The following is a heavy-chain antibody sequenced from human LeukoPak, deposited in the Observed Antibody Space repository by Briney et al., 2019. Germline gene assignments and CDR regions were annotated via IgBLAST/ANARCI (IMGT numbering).Heavy chain of an antibody. CDR2: ISSSSYI. J-gene: IGHJ4*02. Sequence: PGGSLRLSCAASGFTFSSYSMSWVRQAPGKGLEWVSSISSSSYIYYADSVKGRFTISRDNAKNSLYLQMNSLRAEDTAVYYCAREIAVAGTDYWGQGTLVIVSS. V-gene: IGHV3-21*01. D-gene: IGHD6-19*01. CDR1: GFTFSSYS. CDR3: AREIAVAGTDY.